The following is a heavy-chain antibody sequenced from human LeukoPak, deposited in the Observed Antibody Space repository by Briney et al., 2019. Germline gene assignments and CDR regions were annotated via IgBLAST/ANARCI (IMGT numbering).Heavy chain of an antibody. V-gene: IGHV1-2*02. Sequence: GASVKVSCKASGYTFTGYYMHWVRQAPGQGLEWMGWINPNSGGTNYAQKFQGRVTMTRDTSISTAYMELSRLRSDDTAVYYCARPLSWIGGSSEFDPWGQGTLVTVSS. D-gene: IGHD1-26*01. J-gene: IGHJ5*02. CDR2: INPNSGGT. CDR1: GYTFTGYY. CDR3: ARPLSWIGGSSEFDP.